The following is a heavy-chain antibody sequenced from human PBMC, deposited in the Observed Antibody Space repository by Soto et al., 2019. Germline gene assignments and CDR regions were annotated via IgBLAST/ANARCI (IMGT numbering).Heavy chain of an antibody. CDR2: IVVGSGNT. D-gene: IGHD6-6*01. Sequence: GASVKVSCKASGFTFTSSAVQWVRQARGQRLEWIGWIVVGSGNTNYAQKFQERVTITRDMSTSTAYMELSSLRSEDTAVYYCAADRGIAARPDYYYYYGMDVWSQGTTVTVSS. CDR3: AADRGIAARPDYYYYYGMDV. CDR1: GFTFTSSA. J-gene: IGHJ6*02. V-gene: IGHV1-58*01.